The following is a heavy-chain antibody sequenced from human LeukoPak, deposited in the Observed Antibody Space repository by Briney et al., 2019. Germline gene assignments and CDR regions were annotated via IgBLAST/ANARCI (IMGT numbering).Heavy chain of an antibody. D-gene: IGHD5-12*01. CDR1: GGSIRSLGYS. Sequence: SETLSLTCSVSGGSIRSLGYSWGWIRQPPGKGLEWIASMYYTGTTYYNPSLKSQVTMSVDTSKNQFSLTLTSVTAADTAVFYCARSVSAYAGRGWFDPWGQGTLVTVSS. CDR3: ARSVSAYAGRGWFDP. J-gene: IGHJ5*02. CDR2: MYYTGTT. V-gene: IGHV4-39*07.